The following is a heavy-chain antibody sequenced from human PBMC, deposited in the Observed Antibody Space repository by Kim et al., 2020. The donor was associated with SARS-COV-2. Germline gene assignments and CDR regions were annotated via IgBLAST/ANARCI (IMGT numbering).Heavy chain of an antibody. V-gene: IGHV4-39*01. CDR3: ASPRATGWYFDL. CDR1: GGSISSSSYY. J-gene: IGHJ2*01. Sequence: SETLSLTCTVSGGSISSSSYYWGWIRQPPGKGLEWIGSIYYSGSTYYNPSLKSRVTISVDTSKNQFSLKLSSVTAADTAVYYCASPRATGWYFDLWGRGTLVTVSS. CDR2: IYYSGST.